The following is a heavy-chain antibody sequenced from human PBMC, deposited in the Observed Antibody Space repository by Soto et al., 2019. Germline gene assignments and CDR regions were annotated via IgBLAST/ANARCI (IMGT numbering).Heavy chain of an antibody. D-gene: IGHD3-22*01. CDR1: GGSISSSSYY. CDR3: ARRYYYDSSGHPGYYYYGMDV. J-gene: IGHJ6*02. V-gene: IGHV4-39*01. CDR2: IYYSGST. Sequence: SETLSLTCTVSGGSISSSSYYWGWIRQPPGKGLEWIGSIYYSGSTYYNPSLKSRVTISVDTSKNQFSLKLSSVTAADTAVYYCARRYYYDSSGHPGYYYYGMDVWGQGTTVTVSS.